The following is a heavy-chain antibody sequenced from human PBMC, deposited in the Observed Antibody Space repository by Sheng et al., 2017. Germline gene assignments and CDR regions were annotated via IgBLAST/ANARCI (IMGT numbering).Heavy chain of an antibody. D-gene: IGHD1-1*01. V-gene: IGHV4-34*01. J-gene: IGHJ3*02. CDR1: GGSFSGYY. Sequence: QVQLQQWGAGLLKPSETLSLTCAVYGGSFSGYYWSWIRQPPGKGLEWIGEINHSGSTNYNPSLKSRVTISVDTSKNQFSLKLSSVTAADTAVYYCARAGTGRGDAFDYRGAKGQSVTVSS. CDR2: INHSGST. CDR3: ARAGTGRGDAFDYR.